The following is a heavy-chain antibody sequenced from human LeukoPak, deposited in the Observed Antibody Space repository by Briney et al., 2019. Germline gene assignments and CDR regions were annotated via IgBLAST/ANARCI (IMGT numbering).Heavy chain of an antibody. V-gene: IGHV4-59*01. CDR2: IYYSGST. CDR1: GGSISSYY. J-gene: IGHJ4*02. D-gene: IGHD3-22*01. CDR3: ARVKWRYYDSKGFDY. Sequence: SETLSLTCTVSGGSISSYYWSWIRQPPGKGLEWIGYIYYSGSTNYNPPLKSRVTISVDTSKNQFSLKLSSVTAADTAVYYCARVKWRYYDSKGFDYWGQGTLVTVSS.